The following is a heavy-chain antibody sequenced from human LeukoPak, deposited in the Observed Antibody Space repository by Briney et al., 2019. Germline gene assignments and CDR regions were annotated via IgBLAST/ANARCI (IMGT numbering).Heavy chain of an antibody. CDR3: ARDGSGSYYFFY. CDR2: IYHSGST. CDR1: GGSISSSIW. Sequence: PSETLSLTCAVSGGSISSSIWWSWVRQPPGKGLEGIGEIYHSGSTNYNPSLKSRVTISVDKSKNQFSLKLSSVTAADRAVYYCARDGSGSYYFFYWGQGTLVTVSS. D-gene: IGHD1-26*01. J-gene: IGHJ4*02. V-gene: IGHV4-4*02.